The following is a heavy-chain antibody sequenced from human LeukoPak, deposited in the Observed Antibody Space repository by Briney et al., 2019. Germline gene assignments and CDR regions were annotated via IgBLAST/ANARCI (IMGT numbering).Heavy chain of an antibody. CDR3: ARGIIRIAALGY. V-gene: IGHV1-69*06. CDR2: IIPIFGTA. D-gene: IGHD6-13*01. Sequence: SVKVSCKASGGTFSSYAISWVRQAPGQGLEWMGGIIPIFGTANYAQKFQGRVTITADKSTSTAYMELSSLRSEDTAVYYCARGIIRIAALGYWGQGTLVTVSS. J-gene: IGHJ4*02. CDR1: GGTFSSYA.